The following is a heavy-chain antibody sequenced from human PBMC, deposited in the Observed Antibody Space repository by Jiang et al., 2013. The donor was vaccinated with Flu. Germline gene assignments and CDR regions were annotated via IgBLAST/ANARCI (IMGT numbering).Heavy chain of an antibody. J-gene: IGHJ4*02. CDR3: ARDGYYDILTGYPFSFDY. D-gene: IGHD3-9*01. CDR2: IIPIFGTA. CDR1: GGTFSSYA. V-gene: IGHV1-69*01. Sequence: SSVKVSCKASGGTFSSYAISWVRQAPGQGLEWMGGIIPIFGTANYAQKFQGRVTITADESTSTAYMELSSLRSEDTAVYYCARDGYYDILTGYPFSFDYWGQGTLV.